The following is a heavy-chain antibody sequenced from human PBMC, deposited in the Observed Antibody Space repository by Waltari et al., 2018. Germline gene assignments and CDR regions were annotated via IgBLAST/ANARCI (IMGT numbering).Heavy chain of an antibody. CDR1: GFTFSSYW. D-gene: IGHD3-10*01. CDR2: IKQDGSEK. Sequence: EVQLVESGGGLVQPGGSLRLSCAASGFTFSSYWISWVRQAPGKGLEWVANIKQDGSEKYYVDSVKGRFTISRDNAKNSLYLQMNSLRAEDTAVYYCARWFVHNWFDPWGQGTLVTVSS. J-gene: IGHJ5*02. V-gene: IGHV3-7*01. CDR3: ARWFVHNWFDP.